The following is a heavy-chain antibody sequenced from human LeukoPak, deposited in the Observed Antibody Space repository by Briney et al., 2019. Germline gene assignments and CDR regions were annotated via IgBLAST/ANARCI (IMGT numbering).Heavy chain of an antibody. CDR2: ISGSGGST. CDR3: AKSLYYGLGGSDY. D-gene: IGHD3-10*01. CDR1: GFTVSSNY. Sequence: GGSLRLSCAASGFTVSSNYMSWVRQAPGKGLEWVSAISGSGGSTYFADSVKGRFTISRDNSKNTLYLQMNSLRAEDTAVYYCAKSLYYGLGGSDYWGQGTLVTVSS. J-gene: IGHJ4*02. V-gene: IGHV3-23*01.